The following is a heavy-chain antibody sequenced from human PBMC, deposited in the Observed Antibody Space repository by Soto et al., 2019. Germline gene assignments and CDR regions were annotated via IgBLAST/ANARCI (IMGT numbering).Heavy chain of an antibody. J-gene: IGHJ3*01. V-gene: IGHV3-30*18. CDR2: ISYDGSKK. D-gene: IGHD1-26*01. Sequence: QVQLVESGGGVVQPGRSLRLSCLASGFTFSAYDIHWVRQAPGKGLEWVAVISYDGSKKYYADSVKGLLTISRDNSKSTLYLQINSLRAEDTAVYYCAKAYSGPFDVWGQGTMLIVSS. CDR1: GFTFSAYD. CDR3: AKAYSGPFDV.